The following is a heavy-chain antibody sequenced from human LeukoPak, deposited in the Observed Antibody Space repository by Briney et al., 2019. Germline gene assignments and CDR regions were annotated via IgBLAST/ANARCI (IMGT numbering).Heavy chain of an antibody. D-gene: IGHD5-18*01. CDR1: GYTFTSYG. Sequence: ASVKVSCKASGYTFTSYGISWVRQAPGQGLEWMGWISAYNGNTNYAQKLQGRVTMTTDTSTSTAYMELRSLRSDDTAVYYCASGAIQLWSVHFGVWGRGTMVTVSS. CDR3: ASGAIQLWSVHFGV. V-gene: IGHV1-18*01. J-gene: IGHJ4*02. CDR2: ISAYNGNT.